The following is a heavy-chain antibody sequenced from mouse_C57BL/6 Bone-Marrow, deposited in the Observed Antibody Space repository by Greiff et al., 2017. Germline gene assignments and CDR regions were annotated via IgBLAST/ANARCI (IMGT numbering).Heavy chain of an antibody. CDR3: ARNYYGSSYYFDY. V-gene: IGHV1-64*01. D-gene: IGHD1-1*01. J-gene: IGHJ2*01. Sequence: VQLQQPGAELVKPGASVKLSCKASGYTFTSYWMHWVKQRPGQGLEWIGMIHPNSGSTNYNEKFKSKATLTVNKSSSTAYMQISSLTSVDSAVYYCARNYYGSSYYFDYWGQGTTLTVSS. CDR2: IHPNSGST. CDR1: GYTFTSYW.